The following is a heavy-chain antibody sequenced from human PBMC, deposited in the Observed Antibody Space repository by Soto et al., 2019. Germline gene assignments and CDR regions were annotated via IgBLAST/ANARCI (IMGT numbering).Heavy chain of an antibody. CDR1: GVTLRTYG. J-gene: IGHJ6*02. CDR2: ISASGGST. V-gene: IGHV3-23*01. D-gene: IGHD2-15*01. CDR3: ANSRCCGGGSCEDYCYYGMDV. Sequence: GGSLRLSCAASGVTLRTYGMSWVRQAPGKGLEWVSSISASGGSTCYADSVKGRLTISRDNSKNTLYLHMNSLRAEDTAVYYCANSRCCGGGSCEDYCYYGMDVWGHGTTVTVSS.